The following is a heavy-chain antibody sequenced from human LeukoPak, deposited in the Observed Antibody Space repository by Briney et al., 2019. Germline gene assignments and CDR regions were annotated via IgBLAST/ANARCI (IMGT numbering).Heavy chain of an antibody. Sequence: ASVKVSCKASGGTFSSYAISWVRQAPGQGLEWMGGIIPIFGTATYAQKFQGRVTITADESTSTAYMELSSLRSEDTAVYYCARDPPGVKGDYNYQFDYWGQGTLVTVSS. V-gene: IGHV1-69*01. J-gene: IGHJ4*02. CDR3: ARDPPGVKGDYNYQFDY. CDR2: IIPIFGTA. D-gene: IGHD4-17*01. CDR1: GGTFSSYA.